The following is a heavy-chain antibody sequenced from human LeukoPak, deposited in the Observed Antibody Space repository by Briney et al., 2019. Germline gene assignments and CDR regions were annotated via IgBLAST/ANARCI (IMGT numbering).Heavy chain of an antibody. CDR2: IRYDENEK. D-gene: IGHD1-26*01. J-gene: IGHJ4*02. CDR3: AKDGSYGPDY. V-gene: IGHV3-30*02. Sequence: GGSLRLSCAASGFIFSDSGMHWVRQAPGKGLEWVAFIRYDENEKYFPESVKGQFTISRDNSKSTLHLQMNSLRGEDTGVYYCAKDGSYGPDYWGQGTLVTVSS. CDR1: GFIFSDSG.